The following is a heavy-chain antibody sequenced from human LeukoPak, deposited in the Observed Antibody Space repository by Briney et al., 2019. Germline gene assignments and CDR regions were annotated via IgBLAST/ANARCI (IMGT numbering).Heavy chain of an antibody. CDR1: GYTFTSYG. J-gene: IGHJ4*02. CDR3: ARDSDSSSWGPLAFDY. V-gene: IGHV1-18*01. Sequence: ASVKVSCKASGYTFTSYGISWVRQAPGQGLEWMGWISAYNGNTNYAQRLQGRVTMTTDTSTSTAYMELRSLRSDDTAVYYCARDSDSSSWGPLAFDYWGQGTLVTVSS. D-gene: IGHD6-13*01. CDR2: ISAYNGNT.